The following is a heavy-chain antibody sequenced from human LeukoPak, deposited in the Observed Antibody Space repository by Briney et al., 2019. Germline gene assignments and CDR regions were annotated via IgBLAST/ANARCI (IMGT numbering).Heavy chain of an antibody. CDR1: GFTFSSYA. D-gene: IGHD6-19*01. J-gene: IGHJ4*02. V-gene: IGHV3-30*04. Sequence: GRSLRLSCAASGFTFSSYAMHWVRQAPGKGLEWVAVILYDGSNKYYADSVKGRFTISRDNSKNTLYLQMNSLRAEDTAVYYCAKDGSVAGPIDYWGQGTLVTVSS. CDR2: ILYDGSNK. CDR3: AKDGSVAGPIDY.